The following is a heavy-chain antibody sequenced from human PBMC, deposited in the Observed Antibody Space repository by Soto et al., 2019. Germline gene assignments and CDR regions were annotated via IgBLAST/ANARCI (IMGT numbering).Heavy chain of an antibody. CDR1: GGSFSGYY. V-gene: IGHV4-34*01. D-gene: IGHD3-10*01. Sequence: QVQLQQWGAGLLKPSETLSLTCAVYGGSFSGYYWTWIRQPPGTGREWIGEINHSGSTNYNPSLKIRVTISVDTSKTKLSLKLTSVAAADTAVDCCARDKITDLFDYWGQGTLVSVSS. CDR3: ARDKITDLFDY. CDR2: INHSGST. J-gene: IGHJ4*02.